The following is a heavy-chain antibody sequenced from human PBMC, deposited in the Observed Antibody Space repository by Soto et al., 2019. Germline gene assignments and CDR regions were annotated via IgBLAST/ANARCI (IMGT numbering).Heavy chain of an antibody. CDR2: FDPEDGET. Sequence: ASVKVSCKVSGYTLTELSMHWVRQAPGKGLGWMGGFDPEDGETIYAQKFQGRVTMTEDTSTDTAYMELSSLRSEDTAVYYCATVVGASSYYFDYWGQGTQVTVSS. D-gene: IGHD1-26*01. J-gene: IGHJ4*02. CDR1: GYTLTELS. CDR3: ATVVGASSYYFDY. V-gene: IGHV1-24*01.